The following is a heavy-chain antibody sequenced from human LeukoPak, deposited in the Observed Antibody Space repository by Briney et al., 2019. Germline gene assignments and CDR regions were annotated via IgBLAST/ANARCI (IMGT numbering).Heavy chain of an antibody. J-gene: IGHJ4*02. V-gene: IGHV3-21*01. Sequence: PGGSLRLSCAASGFTFSSYSMNWVRQAPGKGLEWVSSISSSSSYIYYADSVKGRFTISRDNAKNSLYLQMNSLRAEDTAVYYCARAPKRWLQLAFDYWGQGTLVTVSS. CDR3: ARAPKRWLQLAFDY. D-gene: IGHD5-24*01. CDR1: GFTFSSYS. CDR2: ISSSSSYI.